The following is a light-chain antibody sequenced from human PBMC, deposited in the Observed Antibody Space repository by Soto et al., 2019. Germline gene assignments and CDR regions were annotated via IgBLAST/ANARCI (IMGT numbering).Light chain of an antibody. CDR2: DVI. Sequence: QSALTQPRSVCGSPGQSVTLSCTGTSSDVGGYNYVSWYQQHPGKAPKLMIHDVITRPSGVPDRFSGSKSGNTASLTISGLQAEDEADYYCCSYAGSYTFVFGTGTKLTVL. J-gene: IGLJ1*01. CDR3: CSYAGSYTFV. CDR1: SSDVGGYNY. V-gene: IGLV2-11*01.